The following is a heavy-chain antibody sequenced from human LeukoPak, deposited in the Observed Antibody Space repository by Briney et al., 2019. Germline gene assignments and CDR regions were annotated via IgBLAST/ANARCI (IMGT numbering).Heavy chain of an antibody. CDR1: GGSISGYY. CDR2: IYYSGST. V-gene: IGHV4-59*01. CDR3: ARGIMTTVATFDY. Sequence: SETLSLTCTVSGGSISGYYWSWIRQPPGKGLEWIGFIYYSGSTNYNPSLKSRVTISVGTSKSQFFLTLNSVTAADTAVYFCARGIMTTVATFDYWGQGTLVTVSS. D-gene: IGHD4-17*01. J-gene: IGHJ4*02.